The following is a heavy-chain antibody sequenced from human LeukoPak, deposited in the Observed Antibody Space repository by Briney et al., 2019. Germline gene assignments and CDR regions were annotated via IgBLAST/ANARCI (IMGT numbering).Heavy chain of an antibody. Sequence: GASVKVSCKAPGGTFSNYAINWVRQAPGQGLEWMGGIIPMFDTTNYAQKFQGRVTISADKSASTAYLELSSLRSEDTAVYYCARVKYRGSSDFGRYYMDVWGKGTTVTVSS. CDR3: ARVKYRGSSDFGRYYMDV. CDR2: IIPMFDTT. CDR1: GGTFSNYA. D-gene: IGHD4-17*01. J-gene: IGHJ6*03. V-gene: IGHV1-69*06.